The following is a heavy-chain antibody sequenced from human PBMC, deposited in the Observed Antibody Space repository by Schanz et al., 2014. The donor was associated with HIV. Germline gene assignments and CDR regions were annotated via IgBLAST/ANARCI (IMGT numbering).Heavy chain of an antibody. J-gene: IGHJ4*02. CDR1: GYSISRGGYY. Sequence: QVHLQESGPGLVKPSQTLSLTCSVSGYSISRGGYYWSWIRQHPGKGLEWIGYIYHSGSTYYNPSLKSRVTISVDASKNHFSLELTSVTAADTAVYYCAKLILFDNHDFWSGYPDWGQGTLVTVSS. D-gene: IGHD3-3*01. V-gene: IGHV4-31*02. CDR2: IYHSGST. CDR3: AKLILFDNHDFWSGYPD.